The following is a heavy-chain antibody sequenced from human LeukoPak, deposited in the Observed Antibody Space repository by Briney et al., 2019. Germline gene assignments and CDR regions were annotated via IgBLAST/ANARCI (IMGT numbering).Heavy chain of an antibody. CDR1: GFTFSSYS. Sequence: GGSLRVSCTASGFTFSSYSMNWVRQGAGKGLEWVSSISSGSKYIYYADSVKGRFTISRDNARNSLYLQMNSLRAGDTAVYYCARASPQYSSSDYWGQGTLVTVSS. V-gene: IGHV3-21*01. CDR3: ARASPQYSSSDY. D-gene: IGHD6-6*01. J-gene: IGHJ4*02. CDR2: ISSGSKYI.